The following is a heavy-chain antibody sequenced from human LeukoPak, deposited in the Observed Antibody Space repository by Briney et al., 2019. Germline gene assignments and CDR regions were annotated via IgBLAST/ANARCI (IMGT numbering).Heavy chain of an antibody. D-gene: IGHD6-19*01. CDR1: GFTFSSYA. V-gene: IGHV3-30-3*01. CDR2: ISYDGSNK. CDR3: ARDGRGWVLGSSGWSLDY. J-gene: IGHJ4*02. Sequence: GRSLRLSCAASGFTFSSYAMHWVRQAPGEGLEWVAVISYDGSNKYYADSVKGRFTISRDNSKNTLYLQMDSLRAEDTAVYYCARDGRGWVLGSSGWSLDYWGQGTLVTVSS.